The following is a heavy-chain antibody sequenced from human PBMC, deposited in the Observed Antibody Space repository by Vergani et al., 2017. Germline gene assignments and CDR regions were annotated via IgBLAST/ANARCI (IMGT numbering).Heavy chain of an antibody. J-gene: IGHJ4*02. D-gene: IGHD3-16*02. CDR1: GFTFSDYY. Sequence: QVQLVESGGGLVKPGGSLRLSCAASGFTFSDYYMSWIRQAPGKGLEWVSSISSSSSYIYYADSVQGRFTISRDNAKNSLYMQMNSLRAEDTAVYYCARSDYVWGSYRQPNFDYWGQGTLVTVSS. CDR3: ARSDYVWGSYRQPNFDY. V-gene: IGHV3-11*06. CDR2: ISSSSSYI.